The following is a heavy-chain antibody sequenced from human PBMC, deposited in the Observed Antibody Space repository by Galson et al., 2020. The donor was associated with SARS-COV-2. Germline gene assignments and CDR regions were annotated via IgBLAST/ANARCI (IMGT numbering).Heavy chain of an antibody. D-gene: IGHD3-22*01. Sequence: SETLSLTCTVYGGSFSGYYWSWIRQPPGKGLEWIGEINHSGSTNYNPPLKSRVTISVDTSKNQFSLKLSSVTAADTAVYYCARVETDYYDSGVFLCYYYMDVWGKGTTFTISS. V-gene: IGHV4-34*01. J-gene: IGHJ6*03. CDR2: INHSGST. CDR3: ARVETDYYDSGVFLCYYYMDV. CDR1: GGSFSGYY.